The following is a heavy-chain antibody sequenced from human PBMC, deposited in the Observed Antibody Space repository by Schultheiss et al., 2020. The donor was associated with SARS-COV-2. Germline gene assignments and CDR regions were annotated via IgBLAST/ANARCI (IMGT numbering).Heavy chain of an antibody. Sequence: ASVKVSCKASGYTFNTYGISWVRQAPGQGLEWMGWINPNSGGTNYAQKFQGRVTMTRDTSISTAYMELSRLRSDDTAVYYCARARFKGSDFDYWGQGTLVTVSS. CDR2: INPNSGGT. D-gene: IGHD3-3*01. J-gene: IGHJ4*02. CDR3: ARARFKGSDFDY. CDR1: GYTFNTYG. V-gene: IGHV1-2*02.